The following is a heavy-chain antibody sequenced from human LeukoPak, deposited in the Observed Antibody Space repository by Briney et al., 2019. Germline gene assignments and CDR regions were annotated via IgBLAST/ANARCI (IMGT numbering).Heavy chain of an antibody. Sequence: GGSLRLSCAASGFTFDDYAMHWVRQAPGKGLEWVSLISWDGDNTYYADSVKGRFTISRDNSKNSLYLQMNSLRAEDTALYYCAKTQVEFITTTAFDIWGQGTIVTVSS. V-gene: IGHV3-43D*03. D-gene: IGHD3-3*01. J-gene: IGHJ3*02. CDR3: AKTQVEFITTTAFDI. CDR1: GFTFDDYA. CDR2: ISWDGDNT.